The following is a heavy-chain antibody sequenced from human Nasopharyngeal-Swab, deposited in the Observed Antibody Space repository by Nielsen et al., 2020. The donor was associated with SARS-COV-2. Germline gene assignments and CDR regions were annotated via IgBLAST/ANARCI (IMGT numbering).Heavy chain of an antibody. D-gene: IGHD3-16*02. Sequence: GGSLRLSCAASGFTFSYYSMSWVRQAPGKGLEWVSSISGSGSYIYYADSVKGRFTISRDNAKNSLYLQMNSLRVEDTAVYYCGRQLRLGELSLHNEFDYWGQGTLVTVSS. CDR1: GFTFSYYS. CDR3: GRQLRLGELSLHNEFDY. V-gene: IGHV3-21*01. J-gene: IGHJ4*02. CDR2: ISGSGSYI.